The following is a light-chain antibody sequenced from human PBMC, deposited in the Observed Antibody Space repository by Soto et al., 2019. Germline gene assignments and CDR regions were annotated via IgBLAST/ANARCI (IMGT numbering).Light chain of an antibody. CDR3: CLYAVTFYV. CDR2: DVS. Sequence: QSALTQPRSVSGSPGQSVTISCTGTSSDVGTYDFVSWYQQHPGKAPRLMIFDVSERPSGVPDRFSGSKSGNTASLTISGLQAEDEADYYCCLYAVTFYVFGTGPKVTVL. J-gene: IGLJ1*01. CDR1: SSDVGTYDF. V-gene: IGLV2-11*01.